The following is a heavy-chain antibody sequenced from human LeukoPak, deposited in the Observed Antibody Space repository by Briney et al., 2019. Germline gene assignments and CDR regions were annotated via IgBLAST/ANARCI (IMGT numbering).Heavy chain of an antibody. V-gene: IGHV3-23*01. CDR1: GFWFSNYG. CDR2: ISVNGGDA. D-gene: IGHD3/OR15-3a*01. J-gene: IGHJ4*02. Sequence: GGSLRLSCAASGFWFSNYGINWVRQAPGKGLEWVSFISVNGGDAFYADSVKGRFSISRDNSKNTVYLQMNSLRADDTPVYYCAKRDWPYYIYYWGEGALFAVS. CDR3: AKRDWPYYIYY.